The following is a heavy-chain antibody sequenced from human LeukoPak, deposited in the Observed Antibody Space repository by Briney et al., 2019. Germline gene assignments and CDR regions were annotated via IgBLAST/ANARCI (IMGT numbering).Heavy chain of an antibody. J-gene: IGHJ6*02. Sequence: GGSLRLSCAASGLTFSSYAMSWVRQAPGKGLEWVGRIKSKTDGGTTDYAAPVKGRFTIPRDDSKNTLYLQMNSLKTEDTAVYYCTTDRSYDSSGYYYYYYYGMDVWGQGTTVTVSS. D-gene: IGHD3-22*01. CDR2: IKSKTDGGTT. V-gene: IGHV3-15*01. CDR3: TTDRSYDSSGYYYYYYYGMDV. CDR1: GLTFSSYA.